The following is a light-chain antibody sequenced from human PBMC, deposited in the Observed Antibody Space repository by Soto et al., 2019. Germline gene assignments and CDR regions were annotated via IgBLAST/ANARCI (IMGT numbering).Light chain of an antibody. J-gene: IGLJ2*01. CDR2: EAT. V-gene: IGLV2-23*01. CDR3: CSYAGGSTVV. CDR1: SSDVGSYNL. Sequence: QSALTQPASVSGSPGQSITISCTGTSSDVGSYNLVSWYLQYPGKAPKLIIYEATKRPSGVSNRFSGSKSGNTASLTISGLQAEDESDYYCCSYAGGSTVVFGGGTKLTVL.